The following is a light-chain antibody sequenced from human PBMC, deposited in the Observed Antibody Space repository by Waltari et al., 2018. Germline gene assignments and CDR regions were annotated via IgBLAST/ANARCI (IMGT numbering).Light chain of an antibody. Sequence: IQLTQSPSALSASVGDRVTITCRATQDIYTYLAWYQQEPGKAPKRLIYAASTLQSGVPSRFSGSGAGTDFTLTISSLQPEDFATYYCQQFNSYPRTFGQGTKVEIK. CDR1: QDIYTY. CDR2: AAS. J-gene: IGKJ1*01. CDR3: QQFNSYPRT. V-gene: IGKV1-9*01.